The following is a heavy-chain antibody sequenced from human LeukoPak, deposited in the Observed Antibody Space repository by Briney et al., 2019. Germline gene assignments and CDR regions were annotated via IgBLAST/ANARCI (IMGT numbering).Heavy chain of an antibody. V-gene: IGHV3-23*01. J-gene: IGHJ6*04. D-gene: IGHD3-10*02. Sequence: GPLSLSCAASGFPFISYAMSWVRQAPGKGLESVSTIRSSGINTYYADSVKGRFTISRDNSKNTLFLQMNSLRAEDTAVYYCAELGITMIGGVWGKGTTVTISS. CDR1: GFPFISYA. CDR3: AELGITMIGGV. CDR2: IRSSGINT.